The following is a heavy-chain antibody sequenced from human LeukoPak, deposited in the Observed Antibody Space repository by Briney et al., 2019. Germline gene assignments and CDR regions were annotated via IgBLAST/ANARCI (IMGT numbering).Heavy chain of an antibody. Sequence: PGGSLRLSCAASGFTFSSYWMSWVRQAPGRGLEWVANIKQDGSEKYYVDSVKGRFTISRDNAKNSLYLRMNSLRAEDTAVYYCARKISYYDSRGPFDYWGQGTLVTVSS. CDR2: IKQDGSEK. D-gene: IGHD3-22*01. CDR1: GFTFSSYW. V-gene: IGHV3-7*03. J-gene: IGHJ4*02. CDR3: ARKISYYDSRGPFDY.